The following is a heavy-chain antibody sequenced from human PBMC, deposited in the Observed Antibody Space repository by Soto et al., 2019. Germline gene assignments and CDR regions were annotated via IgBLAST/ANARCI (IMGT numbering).Heavy chain of an antibody. CDR3: ARGDGKWLQYWAFDI. V-gene: IGHV4-34*01. J-gene: IGHJ3*02. CDR1: GGSFIGYY. CDR2: LNHSGST. Sequence: PSETLSLTCGVYGGSFIGYYWTWIRQPPGKGLEWIGELNHSGSTNYNPSLKSRVTISVDRSKNQFSLKLISVTAADTAVYYCARGDGKWLQYWAFDIWGQGTMVTVSS. D-gene: IGHD5-12*01.